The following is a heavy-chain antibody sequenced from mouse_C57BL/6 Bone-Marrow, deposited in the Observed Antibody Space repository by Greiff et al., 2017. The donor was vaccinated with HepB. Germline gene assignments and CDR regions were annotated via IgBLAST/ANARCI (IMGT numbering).Heavy chain of an antibody. D-gene: IGHD1-1*01. V-gene: IGHV1-69*01. Sequence: QVQLQQPGAELVMPGASVKLSCKASGYNFTSYWMHWVKQRPGQGLEWIGEIDPSDSYTNYNQKFKGKSTLTVDNSSSPAYMQLSSLTSEDSAVYYCARCPQYYGSSPDYWGQGTTLTVSS. CDR2: IDPSDSYT. CDR3: ARCPQYYGSSPDY. CDR1: GYNFTSYW. J-gene: IGHJ2*01.